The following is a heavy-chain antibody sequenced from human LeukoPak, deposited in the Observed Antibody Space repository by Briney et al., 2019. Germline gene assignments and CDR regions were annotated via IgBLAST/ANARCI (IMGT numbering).Heavy chain of an antibody. CDR2: INPNSGGT. D-gene: IGHD3-10*01. Sequence: GASVKVSCKASGYTFTGYYMHWVRQAPGQGLEWMGRINPNSGGTNYAQKFQDRVTMTRDTSITTAYMELSRLRSDDTAVYYRARLSLVPTQLDYWGQGTLVTVSS. V-gene: IGHV1-2*06. CDR3: ARLSLVPTQLDY. J-gene: IGHJ4*02. CDR1: GYTFTGYY.